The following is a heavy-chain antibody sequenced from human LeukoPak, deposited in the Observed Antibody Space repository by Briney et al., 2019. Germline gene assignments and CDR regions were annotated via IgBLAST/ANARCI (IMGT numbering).Heavy chain of an antibody. D-gene: IGHD3-22*01. CDR2: INPNSGGT. CDR1: GYTFSCYY. J-gene: IGHJ1*01. Sequence: ASVTVSCKASGYTFSCYYLHWVRQAPGQGLEWMGWINPNSGGTNSAQKFQGRVTMTRDTSIITAYMELSRLRSDDTAVYFCARGYYDSSDYEYFQHWGQGTLVTVSS. CDR3: ARGYYDSSDYEYFQH. V-gene: IGHV1-2*02.